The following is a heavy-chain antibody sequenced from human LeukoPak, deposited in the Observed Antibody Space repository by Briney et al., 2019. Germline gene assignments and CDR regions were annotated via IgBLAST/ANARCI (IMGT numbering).Heavy chain of an antibody. CDR3: ARHYGP. Sequence: KPSETLSLTCTVSGGSVSNGNYYWSWLRQPPGKALEWIGYIYYTGSTSYNPSLEGRVTISVDTSKNQFSLKLSSVTAADTAVYYCARHYGPWGQGTLVTVSS. J-gene: IGHJ4*02. V-gene: IGHV4-61*01. CDR1: GGSVSNGNYY. D-gene: IGHD3-16*01. CDR2: IYYTGST.